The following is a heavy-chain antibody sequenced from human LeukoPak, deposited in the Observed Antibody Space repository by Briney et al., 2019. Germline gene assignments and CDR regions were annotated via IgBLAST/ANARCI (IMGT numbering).Heavy chain of an antibody. Sequence: ASVKVSCKASGYTFTNYGISWVRQAPGQGLEWMGWISAYNGNSNYAQKLQGRVTMTTDTSTSTDTSTNTAYMELRSLTSDDTAVYYCARVNGYCTSTSCHDYWSQGTLVTVSS. J-gene: IGHJ4*02. V-gene: IGHV1-18*01. CDR2: ISAYNGNS. D-gene: IGHD2-2*01. CDR1: GYTFTNYG. CDR3: ARVNGYCTSTSCHDY.